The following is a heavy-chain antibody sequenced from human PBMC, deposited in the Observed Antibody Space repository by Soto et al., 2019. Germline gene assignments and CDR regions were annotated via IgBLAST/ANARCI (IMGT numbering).Heavy chain of an antibody. J-gene: IGHJ4*02. CDR3: ARAGGLTTYDC. V-gene: IGHV3-13*01. D-gene: IGHD3-9*01. Sequence: GGSLRLSCAASGFTFSSYDMHWVRQATGKGLEWVSAIGTAGDTYYPGSVKGRFTISRENAKNSLYLQMNSLRAEDTAVYYCARAGGLTTYDCWGQGTLVTVSS. CDR1: GFTFSSYD. CDR2: IGTAGDT.